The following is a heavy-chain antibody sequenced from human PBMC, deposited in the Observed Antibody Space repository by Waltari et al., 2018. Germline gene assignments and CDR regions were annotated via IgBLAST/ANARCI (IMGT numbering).Heavy chain of an antibody. V-gene: IGHV3-53*01. CDR3: ARDSEGNFDY. Sequence: EVQLVEPGGGLFQPGGSLRPPVPASGFTVIPNSMSWVRQAPGKGLEWVSVIYSGGSTYYADSVKGRFTISRDNSKNTLYLQMNSLRAEDTAVYYCARDSEGNFDYWGQGTLVTVSS. CDR2: IYSGGST. J-gene: IGHJ4*02. CDR1: GFTVIPNS.